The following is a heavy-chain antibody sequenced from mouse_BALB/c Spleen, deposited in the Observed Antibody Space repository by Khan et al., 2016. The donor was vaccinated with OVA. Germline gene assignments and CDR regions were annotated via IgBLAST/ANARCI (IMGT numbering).Heavy chain of an antibody. Sequence: VRLQQSGPELMKPGASVKISCTASGYSFTSYYIHWVKESHGKSLEWIGYIDPFSGGTTYNQKFKGKATLTVDKSSSTAYIHLRNSTSEDYAVYYCTGHGYVAWFTYWGQGTLVTVSA. CDR3: TGHGYVAWFTY. V-gene: IGHV1S135*01. CDR2: IDPFSGGT. D-gene: IGHD2-2*01. J-gene: IGHJ3*01. CDR1: GYSFTSYY.